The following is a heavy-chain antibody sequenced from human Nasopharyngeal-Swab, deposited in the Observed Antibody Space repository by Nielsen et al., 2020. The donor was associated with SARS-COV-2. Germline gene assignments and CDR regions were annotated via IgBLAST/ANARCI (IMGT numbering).Heavy chain of an antibody. J-gene: IGHJ6*02. CDR1: GFTFSSYS. CDR2: ISSSSSTI. Sequence: GGSLRLSCAASGFTFSSYSMNWVRQAPGKGLEWVSYISSSSSTIYYADSVKGRFTISRDNAKNSLYLQMNSLRDEDTAVYYCAKSSSGWYQRYSYGMDVWGQGTTVTVSS. CDR3: AKSSSGWYQRYSYGMDV. D-gene: IGHD6-19*01. V-gene: IGHV3-48*02.